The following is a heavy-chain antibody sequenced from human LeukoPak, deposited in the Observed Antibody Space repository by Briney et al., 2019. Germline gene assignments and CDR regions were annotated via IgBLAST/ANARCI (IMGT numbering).Heavy chain of an antibody. CDR3: ARVLTYYYGSGSYYGMDV. J-gene: IGHJ6*04. Sequence: GGSLRLSCAASGFTFSSYEMNWVRQAPGKGLEWVSYISSSGSTIYYADSVKGRFTISRDNAKNSLYLQMNSLRAEDTAVYYCARVLTYYYGSGSYYGMDVWGKGTTVTVSS. D-gene: IGHD3-10*01. CDR1: GFTFSSYE. CDR2: ISSSGSTI. V-gene: IGHV3-48*03.